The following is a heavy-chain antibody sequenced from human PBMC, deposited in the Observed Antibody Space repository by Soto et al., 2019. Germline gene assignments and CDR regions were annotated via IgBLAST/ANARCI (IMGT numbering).Heavy chain of an antibody. V-gene: IGHV3-23*01. D-gene: IGHD6-13*01. Sequence: PGGSLRLSCAASAFTFSDYAMGWVRQAPGKGLEWVATITSSGRSTYYADSVKGRFTISRDNSKNTLYLQMNSLRAEDTAVYYCAKDRGSSSWSYYYYYGMDVWGQGTTVTVSS. J-gene: IGHJ6*02. CDR2: ITSSGRST. CDR1: AFTFSDYA. CDR3: AKDRGSSSWSYYYYYGMDV.